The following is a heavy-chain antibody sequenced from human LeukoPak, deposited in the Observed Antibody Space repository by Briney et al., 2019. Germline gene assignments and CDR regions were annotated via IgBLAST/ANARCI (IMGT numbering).Heavy chain of an antibody. CDR3: AKGFRAYCGGDCYSDAFDI. J-gene: IGHJ3*02. CDR1: GFTFSSYA. CDR2: ISGSGGST. Sequence: PGGSLRLSCAASGFTFSSYAMSWVRQAPGKGLEWVSAISGSGGSTYYADSVKGRFTTSRDNSKNTLYLQMNSLRAEDTAVYYCAKGFRAYCGGDCYSDAFDIWGQGTMVTVSS. D-gene: IGHD2-21*02. V-gene: IGHV3-23*01.